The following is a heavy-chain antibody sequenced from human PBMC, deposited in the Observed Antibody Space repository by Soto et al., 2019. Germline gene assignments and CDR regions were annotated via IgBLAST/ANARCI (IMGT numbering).Heavy chain of an antibody. V-gene: IGHV1-46*03. D-gene: IGHD3-10*01. CDR2: INPSGGST. Sequence: QVQLVQSGAEVKKPGASVKVSCKASGYTFTSYYMHWVRQAPGQGLEWMGIINPSGGSTSYAQKFQGRVTMTRDTSTSTVYMELSSLRSEDTAVYYCARVPRSGSSVPYGMDVWGQGTTVTVSS. J-gene: IGHJ6*02. CDR1: GYTFTSYY. CDR3: ARVPRSGSSVPYGMDV.